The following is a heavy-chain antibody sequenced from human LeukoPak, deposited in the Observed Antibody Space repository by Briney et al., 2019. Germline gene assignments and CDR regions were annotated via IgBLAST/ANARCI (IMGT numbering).Heavy chain of an antibody. D-gene: IGHD3-22*01. CDR3: ARGGSVGGSFDSSGYYPDY. J-gene: IGHJ4*02. V-gene: IGHV3-48*03. CDR1: GFTFSSYE. Sequence: GGSLRLSCAASGFTFSSYEMNWVRQAPGKGLEWVSYISSSGSTIHYADSVKGRFTISRDNAKNSLYLQMNSLRAEDTAVYYCARGGSVGGSFDSSGYYPDYWGQGTLVTVSS. CDR2: ISSSGSTI.